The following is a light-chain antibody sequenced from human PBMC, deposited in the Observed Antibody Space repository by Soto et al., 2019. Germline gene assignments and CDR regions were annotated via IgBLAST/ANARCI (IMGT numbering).Light chain of an antibody. CDR3: QLYRNSLYT. Sequence: EVVLTQSPGTLSLSRGERATLSCRASQSVSSSYLAWYQQKPGQAPRLLIYETSTRATGIPDRFSGSGSGADFTLTISRLEPEYFAVYYCQLYRNSLYTFGQGTNLEIK. J-gene: IGKJ2*01. CDR2: ETS. CDR1: QSVSSSY. V-gene: IGKV3-20*01.